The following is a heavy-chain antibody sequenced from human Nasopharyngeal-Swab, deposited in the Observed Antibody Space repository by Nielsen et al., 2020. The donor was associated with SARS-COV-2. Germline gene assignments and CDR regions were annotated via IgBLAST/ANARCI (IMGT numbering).Heavy chain of an antibody. D-gene: IGHD1-7*01. CDR2: ISYDGSNK. CDR3: ANCGTTAYYGMDV. V-gene: IGHV3-30*04. CDR1: GFTFSSYA. Sequence: GESLKISCAASGFTFSSYAMHWVRQAPGKGLEWVAVISYDGSNKYYADSVKGRFTISRDNSKNTLYLQMNSLRAEDTAVYYCANCGTTAYYGMDVWGQGTTVTVSS. J-gene: IGHJ6*02.